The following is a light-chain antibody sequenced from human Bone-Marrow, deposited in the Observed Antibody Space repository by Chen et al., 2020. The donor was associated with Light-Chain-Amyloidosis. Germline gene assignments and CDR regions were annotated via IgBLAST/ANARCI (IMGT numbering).Light chain of an antibody. V-gene: IGLV3-21*02. Sequence: SYVLTQPSSVSVAPGPTATLACGGNNIGSTSVHWYQQTPGQAPLLVVYEDSDRPSGLPERLSGSNSGNTATLTISRVEAGDEADYYCQVWDRSSDRPVFGGGTKLTVL. CDR3: QVWDRSSDRPV. CDR1: NIGSTS. CDR2: EDS. J-gene: IGLJ3*02.